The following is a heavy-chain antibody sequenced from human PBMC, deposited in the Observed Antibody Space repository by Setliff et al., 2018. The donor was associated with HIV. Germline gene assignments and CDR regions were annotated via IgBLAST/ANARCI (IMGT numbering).Heavy chain of an antibody. CDR1: GGTFSSYA. CDR2: IIPIYGTA. D-gene: IGHD3-3*01. V-gene: IGHV1-69*13. J-gene: IGHJ4*02. Sequence: SVKVSCKASGGTFSSYAISWVRQAPGQGLEWMGGIIPIYGTANYAQKFQGRVTITADESSSTAYMELCSLRSEDTAVYFCARAPITIFGVLIIPTFFDYWGQGTLVTVS. CDR3: ARAPITIFGVLIIPTFFDY.